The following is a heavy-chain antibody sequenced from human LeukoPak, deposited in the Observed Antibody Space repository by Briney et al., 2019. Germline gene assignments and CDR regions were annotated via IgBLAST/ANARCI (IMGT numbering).Heavy chain of an antibody. J-gene: IGHJ3*02. V-gene: IGHV4-59*01. CDR2: ISDSGYT. D-gene: IGHD3-10*01. CDR3: ARDGPLVWLNAFDI. Sequence: PSETLSLTCTVSGDSISSYYWSWIRQPPGKGQEWIGYISDSGYTNYNPSLKSRVTISVDTSKNQFSLKLSSVTAADTAVYYCARDGPLVWLNAFDIWGQGTMVTVSS. CDR1: GDSISSYY.